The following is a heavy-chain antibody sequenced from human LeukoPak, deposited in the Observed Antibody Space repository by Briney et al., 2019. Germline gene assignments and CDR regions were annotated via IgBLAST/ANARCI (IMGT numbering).Heavy chain of an antibody. Sequence: SETLSLTCAVSGASINSYFWSWIRQPPGKGLEYIGYIGYSGSTNYNPSLKSRVTISVDTSKNQFSLKLTSVTAADTAVYYCARSKAYSGYFNYWGQGTLVTVSS. CDR2: IGYSGST. CDR3: ARSKAYSGYFNY. CDR1: GASINSYF. J-gene: IGHJ4*02. D-gene: IGHD4-11*01. V-gene: IGHV4-59*08.